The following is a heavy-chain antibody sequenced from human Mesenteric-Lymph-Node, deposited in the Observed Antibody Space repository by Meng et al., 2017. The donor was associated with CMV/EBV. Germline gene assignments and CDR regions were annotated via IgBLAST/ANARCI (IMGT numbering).Heavy chain of an antibody. V-gene: IGHV4-34*01. Sequence: LTCAVYGGSVSGYYWSWIRQPPGKGLEWIGEINHSGSTNYNPSLKSRVTISVDTSKNQFSLKLSSVTAADTAVYYCAGEKDSSGYDYWGQGTLVTVSS. CDR1: GGSVSGYY. J-gene: IGHJ4*02. CDR3: AGEKDSSGYDY. CDR2: INHSGST. D-gene: IGHD3-22*01.